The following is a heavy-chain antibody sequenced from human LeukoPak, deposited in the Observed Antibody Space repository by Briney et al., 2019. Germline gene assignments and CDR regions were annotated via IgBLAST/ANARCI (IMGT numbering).Heavy chain of an antibody. V-gene: IGHV3-33*08. J-gene: IGHJ3*01. D-gene: IGHD3-16*01. CDR1: GFTVSSNY. CDR2: IWHDGSHK. CDR3: VRGWGSNVYASAFDV. Sequence: PGGSLRLSCAASGFTVSSNYMSWVRQAPGKGLEWVTVIWHDGSHKDYADSVKGRFTISRDNSKNTLYLQMNDLRAEDTAVYFCVRGWGSNVYASAFDVWGQGTMVTVSS.